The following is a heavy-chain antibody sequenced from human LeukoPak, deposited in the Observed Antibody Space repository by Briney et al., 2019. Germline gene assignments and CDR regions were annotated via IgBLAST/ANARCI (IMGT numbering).Heavy chain of an antibody. V-gene: IGHV4-59*01. J-gene: IGHJ5*02. CDR3: ARGWGSSSHNWFDP. Sequence: SETLSLTCTVSGGSISSYYWSWIRQPPGKGLEWIGYIYYSGSTNYNPSLKSRVTISVDTSKNQFSLKLSPVTAADTAVYYCARGWGSSSHNWFDPWGQGTLVTVSS. D-gene: IGHD6-13*01. CDR1: GGSISSYY. CDR2: IYYSGST.